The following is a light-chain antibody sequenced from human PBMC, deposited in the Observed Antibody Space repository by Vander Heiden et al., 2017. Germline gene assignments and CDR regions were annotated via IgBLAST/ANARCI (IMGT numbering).Light chain of an antibody. CDR2: WAS. J-gene: IGKJ4*01. CDR1: QSVLYSSNNKNY. Sequence: DIVMTQSPDSLAVSLGERATINCKSSQSVLYSSNNKNYLAWYQQKPGQPPKLLIYWASTRESGVPDRFSGSGYGTDFTLTISSLQAEDVAVYYCQQYDSNPLYTFGGGTKVEIK. V-gene: IGKV4-1*01. CDR3: QQYDSNPLYT.